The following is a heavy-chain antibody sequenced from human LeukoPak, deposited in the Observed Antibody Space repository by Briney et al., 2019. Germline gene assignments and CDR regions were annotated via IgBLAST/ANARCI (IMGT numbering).Heavy chain of an antibody. CDR1: GFSFSSYA. CDR2: MSSSDDGR. D-gene: IGHD2-15*01. CDR3: AKAPVTSCRGAFCYPFDY. Sequence: GGSLRLSCATSGFSFSSYAMSWVRQAPGKGLEWVSAMSSSDDGRYYAASVRGRFTVSRDTSRSTLYLQMNSLRAEDAAVYYCAKAPVTSCRGAFCYPFDYWGQGTLVTVSS. V-gene: IGHV3-23*01. J-gene: IGHJ4*02.